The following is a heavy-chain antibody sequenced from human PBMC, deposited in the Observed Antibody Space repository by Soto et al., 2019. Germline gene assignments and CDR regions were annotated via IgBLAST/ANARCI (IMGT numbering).Heavy chain of an antibody. CDR1: GVSINNYY. Sequence: PSETLSLTCAVSGVSINNYYWTWIRQPPGRGLEWIGFNHFNGGTNYNPSLKGRVTISLDTSKNQFVLRLSSVTASDTALYYCARAPGYYYMDVWGKGTTVTVSS. CDR2: NHFNGGT. V-gene: IGHV4-59*01. J-gene: IGHJ6*03. CDR3: ARAPGYYYMDV.